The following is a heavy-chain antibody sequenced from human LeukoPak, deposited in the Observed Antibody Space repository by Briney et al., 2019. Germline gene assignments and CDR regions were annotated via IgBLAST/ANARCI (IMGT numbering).Heavy chain of an antibody. Sequence: PSETLSLTCAVYGGSFRGYYWSWIRQPPGKGLEWIGDVNHSGSTNYNPSLKSRVTISVDTSKNQFSLKLSSVPAADTAVYHCARVLSIVVVPGATFWFDPWGQGTLVTVSS. CDR3: ARVLSIVVVPGATFWFDP. J-gene: IGHJ5*02. CDR2: VNHSGST. CDR1: GGSFRGYY. D-gene: IGHD2-2*01. V-gene: IGHV4-34*01.